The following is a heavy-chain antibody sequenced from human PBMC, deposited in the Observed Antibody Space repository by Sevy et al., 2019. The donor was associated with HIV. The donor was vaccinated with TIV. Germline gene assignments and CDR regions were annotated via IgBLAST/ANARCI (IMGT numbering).Heavy chain of an antibody. CDR1: GFMFSSYS. Sequence: GGSLRLSCAASGFMFSSYSMNWVRQAPGKGLEWVSSISSDSNYIYYADSVKGGFTISRDNAKNSLYLKMNSLRAEDTAVYYCAGPDATGGMDVWGQGSTVTVSS. J-gene: IGHJ6*02. V-gene: IGHV3-21*01. CDR2: ISSDSNYI. CDR3: AGPDATGGMDV.